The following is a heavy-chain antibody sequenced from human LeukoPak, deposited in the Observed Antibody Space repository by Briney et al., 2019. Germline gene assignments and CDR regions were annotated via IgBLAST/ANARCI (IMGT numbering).Heavy chain of an antibody. CDR3: ARDHRGARLAFDI. V-gene: IGHV4-4*07. Sequence: SETLSLTCTGSGGSISTYFWSWIRQPAGKGLEWIGRIYTTETTNYNPSLKSRITMSIDTSKNQFSLKLSSVTAADTAVYYCARDHRGARLAFDIWGQGTMVTVSS. D-gene: IGHD3-10*01. CDR2: IYTTETT. J-gene: IGHJ3*02. CDR1: GGSISTYF.